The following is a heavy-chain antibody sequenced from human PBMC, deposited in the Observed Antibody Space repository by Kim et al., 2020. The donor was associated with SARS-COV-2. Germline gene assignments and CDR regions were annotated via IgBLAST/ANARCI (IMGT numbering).Heavy chain of an antibody. CDR3: AREGDGYNFPYYYGMDV. Sequence: GGSLRLSCAASGFTFSSYWMSWVRQAPGKGLEWVANIKQDGSEKYYVDSVKGRFTISRDNAKNSLYLQMNSLRAEDTAVYYCAREGDGYNFPYYYGMDVWGQGATFTVSS. D-gene: IGHD5-12*01. V-gene: IGHV3-7*01. CDR1: GFTFSSYW. J-gene: IGHJ6*02. CDR2: IKQDGSEK.